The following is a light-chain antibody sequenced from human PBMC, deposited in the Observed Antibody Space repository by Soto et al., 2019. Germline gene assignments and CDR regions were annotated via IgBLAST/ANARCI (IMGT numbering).Light chain of an antibody. CDR1: ETVATN. V-gene: IGKV3-15*01. J-gene: IGKJ1*01. Sequence: EVMLIQSPATLSMSPGERATLSCRASETVATNLAWYQQKPGQAPRLLISGASTRAAGISDRFRGGGSGTEFTLTITSLXSEDSGTYYCQQYFEWPPMTFGQGTKVDIK. CDR2: GAS. CDR3: QQYFEWPPMT.